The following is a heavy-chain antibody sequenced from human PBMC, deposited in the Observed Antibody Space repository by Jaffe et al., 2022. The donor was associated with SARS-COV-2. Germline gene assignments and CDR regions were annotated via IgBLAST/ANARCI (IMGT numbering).Heavy chain of an antibody. J-gene: IGHJ5*02. V-gene: IGHV4-30-4*01. D-gene: IGHD2-2*01. CDR2: IDYSGST. Sequence: QVQLQESGPGLVKPSQTLSLTCTVSGGSISSGDYYWSWIRQPPGKGLEWIGSIDYSGSTYYNPSLKSRITISVDTSKNQLSLKLRSVTAADTAVYHCAREEYIVVVPSAMGGWFDPWGQGTLVTVSS. CDR3: AREEYIVVVPSAMGGWFDP. CDR1: GGSISSGDYY.